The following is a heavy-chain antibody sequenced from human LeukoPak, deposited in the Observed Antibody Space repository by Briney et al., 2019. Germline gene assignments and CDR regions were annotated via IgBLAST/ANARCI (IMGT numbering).Heavy chain of an antibody. CDR3: AKSGVATIEFDY. D-gene: IGHD5-12*01. CDR2: MNPNSGNT. Sequence: GASVKVFCKASGYTFTSYDINWVRQATGQGLEWMGWMNPNSGNTGYAQKFQGRVTMTRNTSISTAYMELSSLRSEDTAVYYCAKSGVATIEFDYWGQGTLVTVSS. CDR1: GYTFTSYD. V-gene: IGHV1-8*01. J-gene: IGHJ4*02.